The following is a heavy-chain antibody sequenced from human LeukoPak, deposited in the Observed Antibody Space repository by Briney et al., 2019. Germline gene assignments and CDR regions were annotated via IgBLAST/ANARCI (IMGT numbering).Heavy chain of an antibody. V-gene: IGHV3-15*01. Sequence: GGSVRLSCTASGFTFTNAWMTWVRQAPGKGLVWVGRIKSASDGGTTDYAAPVKDTFTISSDDSKNTLYLQIASLNSEDSAVYYCTTEYYYASSGSLFYFDYWGQGSLVTVSS. CDR2: IKSASDGGTT. J-gene: IGHJ4*02. CDR3: TTEYYYASSGSLFYFDY. CDR1: GFTFTNAW. D-gene: IGHD3-22*01.